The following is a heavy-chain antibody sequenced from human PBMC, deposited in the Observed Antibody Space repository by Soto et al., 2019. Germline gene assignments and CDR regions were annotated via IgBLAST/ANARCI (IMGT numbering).Heavy chain of an antibody. CDR3: ARETPVWFDP. Sequence: PSETLSLTCTVSRVSISDYFWSWIRQPPGKGLEWIGYIYHSGSTYYNPSLKSRVTISVDRSKNQFSLKLSSVTAADTAVYYCARETPVWFDPWGQGTLVTVSS. V-gene: IGHV4-30-2*01. CDR1: RVSISDYF. J-gene: IGHJ5*02. CDR2: IYHSGST. D-gene: IGHD2-2*01.